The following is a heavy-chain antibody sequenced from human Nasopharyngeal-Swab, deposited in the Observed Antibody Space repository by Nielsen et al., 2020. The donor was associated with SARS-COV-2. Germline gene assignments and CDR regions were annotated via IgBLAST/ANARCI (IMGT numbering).Heavy chain of an antibody. Sequence: GESLKISCAASGFTFSSYSMNWVRQAPGKGLEWVSSISSRSSYIYYADSVKGRFTISRENAKNSLYLQMNILRADDTAVYYCATFMTWGQGTLVTVSS. CDR1: GFTFSSYS. CDR2: ISSRSSYI. V-gene: IGHV3-21*01. CDR3: ATFMT. J-gene: IGHJ5*02.